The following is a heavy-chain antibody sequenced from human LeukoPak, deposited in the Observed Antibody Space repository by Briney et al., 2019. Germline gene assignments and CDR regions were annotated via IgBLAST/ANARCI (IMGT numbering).Heavy chain of an antibody. CDR2: IYYNGNT. CDR1: GGSISTDNCY. J-gene: IGHJ6*03. D-gene: IGHD4-11*01. CDR3: ARDRYSNYDSSWLYYYYMDV. Sequence: PSETLSLTCTVSGGSISTDNCYWGWIRQPPGKGLEWIGSIYYNGNTYYNPSLKSRVTISVDTSKNQFSLKVSSVTAADTAVYYCARDRYSNYDSSWLYYYYMDVWGKGTTVTVSS. V-gene: IGHV4-39*02.